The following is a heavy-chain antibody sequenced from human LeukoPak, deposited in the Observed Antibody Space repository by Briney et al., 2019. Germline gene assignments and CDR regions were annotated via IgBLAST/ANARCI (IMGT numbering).Heavy chain of an antibody. CDR2: TYYRSTWYN. Sequence: SQTLSLTCAISGDSVSSNSVTWNWIRQSPSRGLEWLGRTYYRSTWYNDYAVSVRGRITVNPDTSKNQFSLKLSSVTAADTAVYFCAREYSSGLSWFDPWGQGTLVTVSS. CDR1: GDSVSSNSVT. D-gene: IGHD6-19*01. CDR3: AREYSSGLSWFDP. V-gene: IGHV6-1*01. J-gene: IGHJ5*02.